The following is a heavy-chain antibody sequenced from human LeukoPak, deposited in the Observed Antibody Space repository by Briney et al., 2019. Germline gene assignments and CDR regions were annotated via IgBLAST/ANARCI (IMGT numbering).Heavy chain of an antibody. Sequence: GGSLRLSCAASGFTFSSYAMSWVRQAPGKGLVWVSAISGSGGSTYYADCVRGRFTISRDSSKNALYLQINSLRAEDTAVYHCAKDEGRIVLLRVKYFDYWGQGTLVTVSS. CDR1: GFTFSSYA. V-gene: IGHV3-23*01. CDR2: ISGSGGST. D-gene: IGHD2-15*01. CDR3: AKDEGRIVLLRVKYFDY. J-gene: IGHJ4*02.